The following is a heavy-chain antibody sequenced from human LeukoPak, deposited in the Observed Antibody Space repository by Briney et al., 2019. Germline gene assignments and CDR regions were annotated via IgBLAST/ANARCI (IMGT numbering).Heavy chain of an antibody. CDR1: GFTFSSYN. Sequence: PGGFLRLSCAASGFTFSSYNVNWVRQAPGKGLEWVSSISSGSSYVYYADSLKGRFTISRDNAKNSLYLQMNSLRAEDTALYYCARANDILTGYNWFDPWGQGTLVTVSS. V-gene: IGHV3-21*04. D-gene: IGHD3-9*01. J-gene: IGHJ5*02. CDR2: ISSGSSYV. CDR3: ARANDILTGYNWFDP.